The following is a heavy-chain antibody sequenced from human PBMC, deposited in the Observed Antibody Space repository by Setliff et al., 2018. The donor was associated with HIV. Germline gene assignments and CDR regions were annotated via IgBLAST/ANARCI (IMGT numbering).Heavy chain of an antibody. CDR1: GDSITGRW. Sequence: SETLSLTCTVSGDSITGRWLSWIRQPPGKGLEWTGNIYHNGFANYNPSLKSRLTISVDTSKNQVSLTLSSVTPADTAAYYCARHICGTTACYAVDVWGPGTMVTVSS. CDR3: ARHICGTTACYAVDV. CDR2: IYHNGFA. J-gene: IGHJ3*01. V-gene: IGHV4-59*11. D-gene: IGHD2-2*01.